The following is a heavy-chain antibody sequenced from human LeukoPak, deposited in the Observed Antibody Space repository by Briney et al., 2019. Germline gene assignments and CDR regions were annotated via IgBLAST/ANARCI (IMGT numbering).Heavy chain of an antibody. J-gene: IGHJ4*02. V-gene: IGHV1-24*01. CDR3: ATERVANQEFDY. CDR2: FDPEDGET. D-gene: IGHD5-12*01. Sequence: ASVKGSCKVSGYTRTELSMHWVRQAPGKGLEWMGGFDPEDGETIYAQKFQGRVTMTEDTSTDTAYMELSSLRSEDTAVYYCATERVANQEFDYWGQGTLVTVSS. CDR1: GYTRTELS.